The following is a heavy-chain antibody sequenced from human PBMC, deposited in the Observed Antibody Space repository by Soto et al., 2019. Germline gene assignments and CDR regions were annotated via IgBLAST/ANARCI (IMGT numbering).Heavy chain of an antibody. CDR2: IYWDDDK. V-gene: IGHV2-5*02. CDR1: GFSLSTSGVG. D-gene: IGHD6-6*01. CDR3: AHSRPPRLLDY. J-gene: IGHJ4*02. Sequence: QITLKESGPTLVKPTQTLTLTCTFSGFSLSTSGVGVGWIRQPPGKALEWLALIYWDDDKRYSPSLNSRLTITKDTSKNQVVLTMTNMDSVDTATYYCAHSRPPRLLDYWGQGTLFTVSS.